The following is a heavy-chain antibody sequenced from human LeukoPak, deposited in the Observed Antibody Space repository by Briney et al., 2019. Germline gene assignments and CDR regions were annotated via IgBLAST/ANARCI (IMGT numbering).Heavy chain of an antibody. CDR1: GFTFSSYY. CDR2: IKLDGSEQ. Sequence: GGSLRLSCAASGFTFSSYYMTWVRQAPGKGLEWVATIKLDGSEQHYVDSVKGRFTISRDNARNSLYLQMNSLRAEDTAVYYCAREATQDWYFDLWGRGTLVTVSS. J-gene: IGHJ2*01. V-gene: IGHV3-7*01. CDR3: AREATQDWYFDL.